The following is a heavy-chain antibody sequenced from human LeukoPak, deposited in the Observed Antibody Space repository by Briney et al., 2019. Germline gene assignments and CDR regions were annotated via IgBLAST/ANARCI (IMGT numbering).Heavy chain of an antibody. J-gene: IGHJ3*02. CDR2: ISGSGGST. CDR1: GFTFSSYA. D-gene: IGHD2-21*01. Sequence: GGSLRLSCAASGFTFSSYAMSWVRQAPGKGLEWVSAISGSGGSTYYADSVKGRFAISRDNSKNTLYLQMNSLRAEDTAVYYCAKEGIVVVIAIPGFDAFDIWGQGTMVTVSS. V-gene: IGHV3-23*01. CDR3: AKEGIVVVIAIPGFDAFDI.